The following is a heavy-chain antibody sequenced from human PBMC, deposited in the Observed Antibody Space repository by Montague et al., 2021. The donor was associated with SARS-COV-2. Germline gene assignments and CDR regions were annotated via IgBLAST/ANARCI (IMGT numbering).Heavy chain of an antibody. CDR1: GGSISSGYFY. J-gene: IGHJ4*02. Sequence: TLSLTCTVSGGSISSGYFYWSWNRQPAGKGLEWNGLIHPGGNTIHNPTLKSRVTISVDTSKNQFTLKLSTVTAADTAVYYCASVYTVTVYFDYWGRGTLVTVSS. CDR3: ASVYTVTVYFDY. CDR2: IHPGGNT. D-gene: IGHD4-17*01. V-gene: IGHV4-61*02.